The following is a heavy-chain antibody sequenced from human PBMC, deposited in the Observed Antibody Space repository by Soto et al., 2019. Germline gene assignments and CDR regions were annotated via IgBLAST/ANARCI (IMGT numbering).Heavy chain of an antibody. J-gene: IGHJ4*02. CDR1: GGSINSGGYY. Sequence: QVQLQESGPGLVKPSQTLSLTCTVSGGSINSGGYYWSWIRQHPGKGLEWIGYIYYSGGTYYNPSLKSRVTISVDMSKNQFSLTLTSVTAADTAMYYCARVAYNWNRDFDYWGQGTLVTFSS. CDR3: ARVAYNWNRDFDY. D-gene: IGHD1-20*01. V-gene: IGHV4-31*03. CDR2: IYYSGGT.